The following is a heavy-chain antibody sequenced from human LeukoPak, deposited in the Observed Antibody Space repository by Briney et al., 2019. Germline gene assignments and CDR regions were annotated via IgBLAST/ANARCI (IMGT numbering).Heavy chain of an antibody. Sequence: PSETLSLTCTVSGGSISSSSYYWGWIRQPPGKGLEWIGSIYYSGSTYYNPSLKSRVTISVDTSKNQFSLKLSSVTAADTAVYYCAMGMSYYYYMDVWGKGTTVTVSS. D-gene: IGHD7-27*01. CDR1: GGSISSSSYY. J-gene: IGHJ6*03. V-gene: IGHV4-39*01. CDR2: IYYSGST. CDR3: AMGMSYYYYMDV.